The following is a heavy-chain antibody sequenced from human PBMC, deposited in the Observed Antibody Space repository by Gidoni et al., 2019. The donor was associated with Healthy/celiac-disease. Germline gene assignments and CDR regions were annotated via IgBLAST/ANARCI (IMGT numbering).Heavy chain of an antibody. CDR2: ISAYNGNT. J-gene: IGHJ6*02. Sequence: QVQLVQSGAEVKKPGASVKVSCKASGYTSTSYGISWVRQAPGQGLEWMGWISAYNGNTNYAQKLQGRVTMTTDTSTSTAYMELRSLRSDDTAVYYCARDKGRWFGELSRYYYYGMDVWGQGTTVTVSS. CDR1: GYTSTSYG. D-gene: IGHD3-10*01. CDR3: ARDKGRWFGELSRYYYYGMDV. V-gene: IGHV1-18*01.